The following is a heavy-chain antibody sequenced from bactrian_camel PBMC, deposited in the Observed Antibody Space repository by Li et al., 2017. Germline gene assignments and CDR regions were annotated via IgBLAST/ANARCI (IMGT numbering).Heavy chain of an antibody. V-gene: IGHV3S53*01. D-gene: IGHD5*01. J-gene: IGHJ4*01. Sequence: HVQLVESGGGSVQAGGSLKLSCAADRYIFSGCAVAWYRQTPGAKERELLSFMYINGTTTYADSAKGRFTISRDNNKNEHYLQMNSLKTEDTAVYYCAADWVLYCALKKSFSYSGNGTQVTVS. CDR1: RYIFSGCA. CDR3: AADWVLYCALKKSFSY. CDR2: MYINGTT.